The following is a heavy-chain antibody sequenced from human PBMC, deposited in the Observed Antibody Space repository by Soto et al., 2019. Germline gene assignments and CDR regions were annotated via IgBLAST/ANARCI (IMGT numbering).Heavy chain of an antibody. Sequence: RASVKVSCKASGGTFSGYAISWVRQAPGQGLEWMGGVIPIFGTANYAQKFQGRVTITADESTSTAYMELSSLRSEDTAVYYCANMASHNLRYFDYWGQGTLVTVSS. J-gene: IGHJ4*02. CDR1: GGTFSGYA. CDR3: ANMASHNLRYFDY. CDR2: VIPIFGTA. V-gene: IGHV1-69*13. D-gene: IGHD3-10*01.